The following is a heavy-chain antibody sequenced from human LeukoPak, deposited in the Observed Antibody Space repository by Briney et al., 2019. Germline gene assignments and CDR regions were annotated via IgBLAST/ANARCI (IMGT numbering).Heavy chain of an antibody. CDR1: GGSISSSSYY. D-gene: IGHD3-22*01. V-gene: IGHV4-39*07. Sequence: SETLSLTCTVSGGSISSSSYYWGWIRQPPGKGLEWIGSIYYSGSTYYNPSLKSRVTISVDTSKNQFSLKLSSVTAADTAVYYCARHRTSYYDSSGYTTESDFDYWGQGTLVTVSS. CDR2: IYYSGST. CDR3: ARHRTSYYDSSGYTTESDFDY. J-gene: IGHJ4*02.